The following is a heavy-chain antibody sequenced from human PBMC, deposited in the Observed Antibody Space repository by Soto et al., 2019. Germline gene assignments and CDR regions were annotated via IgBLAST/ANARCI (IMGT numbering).Heavy chain of an antibody. CDR3: ARDVALAGDY. V-gene: IGHV3-21*01. CDR1: GFTFSSYS. J-gene: IGHJ4*02. CDR2: ISSSSSYI. Sequence: WSLRLSCAASGFTFSSYSMNWVRQAPGKGLEWVSSISSSSSYIYYADSVKGRFTISRDNAKNSLYLQMNSLRAEDTAVYYCARDVALAGDYWGQGTLVTVSS. D-gene: IGHD6-19*01.